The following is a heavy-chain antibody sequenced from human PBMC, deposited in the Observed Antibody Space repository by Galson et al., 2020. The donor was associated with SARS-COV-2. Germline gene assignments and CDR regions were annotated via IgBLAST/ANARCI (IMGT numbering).Heavy chain of an antibody. V-gene: IGHV1-18*01. CDR2: ISAYNGNT. Sequence: GESLKISCKASGYTFTSYGISWVRQAPGQGLEWMGWISAYNGNTNYAQKLQGRVTMTTDTSTSTAYMELRSLRSDDTAVYYCARDAPDGYCSGGSCXXXXGXXXXXXXDVWGQGTXVTVSS. CDR1: GYTFTSYG. J-gene: IGHJ6*02. CDR3: ARDAPDGYCSGGSCXXXXGXXXXXXXDV. D-gene: IGHD2-15*01.